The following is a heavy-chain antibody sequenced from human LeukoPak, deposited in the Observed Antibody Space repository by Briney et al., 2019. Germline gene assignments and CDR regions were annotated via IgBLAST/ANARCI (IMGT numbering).Heavy chain of an antibody. V-gene: IGHV4-59*01. CDR2: IYYSGST. CDR1: GGSISSYY. Sequence: SETLSLTCTVSGGSISSYYWSWIRQPPGKGLEWIGYIYYSGSTNYNPSLKSRVTISVDTSKNQFSLKLSSMTAADTAVYYCARAPPGDPTFQHWGQGTLVTVSS. D-gene: IGHD3-10*01. J-gene: IGHJ1*01. CDR3: ARAPPGDPTFQH.